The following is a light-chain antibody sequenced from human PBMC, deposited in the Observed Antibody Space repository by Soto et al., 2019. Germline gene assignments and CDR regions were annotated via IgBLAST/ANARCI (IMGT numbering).Light chain of an antibody. CDR1: SSSIGAGYD. CDR2: GNT. V-gene: IGLV1-40*01. Sequence: QSVLTQPPSVSGAPGQRVTISCTGSSSSIGAGYDVNWYQQLPGTAPKLLMYGNTNRPSGVPDRFSGSKSGSSASLAITGLQAEDEADYHCQSFDSSLSSGVFGGGTKLTVL. CDR3: QSFDSSLSSGV. J-gene: IGLJ3*02.